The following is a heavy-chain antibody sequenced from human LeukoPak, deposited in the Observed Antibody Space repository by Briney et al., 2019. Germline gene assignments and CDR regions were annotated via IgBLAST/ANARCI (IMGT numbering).Heavy chain of an antibody. V-gene: IGHV4-59*01. CDR2: IYYSGST. CDR1: GGFISSYY. CDR3: ARDGGGVYNWNDSDGWFDP. J-gene: IGHJ5*02. Sequence: SETLSLTCTVSGGFISSYYWSWIRQPPGKGLEWIGYIYYSGSTNYNPSLKSRVTISVDTSKNQFSLKLSSVTAADTAVYYCARDGGGVYNWNDSDGWFDPWGQGTLVTVSS. D-gene: IGHD1-1*01.